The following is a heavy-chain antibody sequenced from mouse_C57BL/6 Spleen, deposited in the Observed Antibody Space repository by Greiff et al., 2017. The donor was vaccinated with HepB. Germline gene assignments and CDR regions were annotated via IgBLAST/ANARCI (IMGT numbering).Heavy chain of an antibody. D-gene: IGHD2-3*01. V-gene: IGHV1-81*01. J-gene: IGHJ1*03. Sequence: VQLQESGAELARPGASVKLSCKASGYTFTSYGISWVKQRTGQGLEWIGEIYPRSGNTYYNEKFKGKATLTADKSSSTAYMELRSLTSEDSAVYCCARTSRLYDGYYDWYFDVWGTGTTVTVSS. CDR3: ARTSRLYDGYYDWYFDV. CDR2: IYPRSGNT. CDR1: GYTFTSYG.